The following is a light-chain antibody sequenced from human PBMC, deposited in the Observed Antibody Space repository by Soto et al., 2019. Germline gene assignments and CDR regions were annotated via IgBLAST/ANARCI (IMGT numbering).Light chain of an antibody. J-gene: IGLJ3*02. V-gene: IGLV1-40*01. Sequence: QSVLTQPPSVSGAPGQRVTISCTGSSSNIGAVYDVHWYQQLPGTAPKLLIYGNSNRPSGVPDRFAGSKSGTSASLAITGLQAEYEADYYCQSYDSSLSGWVFGGGTKLTVL. CDR2: GNS. CDR1: SSNIGAVYD. CDR3: QSYDSSLSGWV.